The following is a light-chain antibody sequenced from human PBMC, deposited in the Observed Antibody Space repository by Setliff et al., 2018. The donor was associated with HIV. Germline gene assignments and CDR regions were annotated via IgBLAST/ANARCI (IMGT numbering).Light chain of an antibody. J-gene: IGLJ3*02. V-gene: IGLV2-14*03. Sequence: QSALTQPAPVSGSPGQSITISCTGTSSDIGSSKFVSWYQQHPGKAPKVMIYNVDKRPSGVPNRFSGSKSGNTASLTISGLQIEDEADYFCSSYTASSTLVFGGGTK. CDR3: SSYTASSTLV. CDR1: SSDIGSSKF. CDR2: NVD.